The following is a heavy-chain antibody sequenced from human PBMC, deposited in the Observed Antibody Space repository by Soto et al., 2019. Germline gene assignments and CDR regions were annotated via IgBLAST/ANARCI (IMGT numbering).Heavy chain of an antibody. J-gene: IGHJ6*02. V-gene: IGHV5-10-1*01. CDR3: AGSHTAYYYYYGMDV. CDR1: GYSFTSYW. Sequence: GESLKISCKGSGYSFTSYWISWVRQMPGKGLEWMGRIDPSDSYTNYSPSFQGHVTISADKSISTAYLQWSSLKASDTAMYYYAGSHTAYYYYYGMDVWGQGTTVTFSS. CDR2: IDPSDSYT. D-gene: IGHD5-18*01.